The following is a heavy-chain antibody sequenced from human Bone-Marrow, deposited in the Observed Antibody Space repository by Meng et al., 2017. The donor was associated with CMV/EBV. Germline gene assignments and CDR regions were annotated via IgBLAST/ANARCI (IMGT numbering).Heavy chain of an antibody. V-gene: IGHV3-23*01. Sequence: AAGFTFSNYVMSWVRQVPGKGLEWVSTISAGGGGTYYADSVKDRFTISRDNSKSALYLQMNSLRAEDTALYYCAKLRVSYNGYEFDYWGQGTLVTVSS. D-gene: IGHD5-12*01. CDR3: AKLRVSYNGYEFDY. CDR1: GFTFSNYV. CDR2: ISAGGGGT. J-gene: IGHJ4*02.